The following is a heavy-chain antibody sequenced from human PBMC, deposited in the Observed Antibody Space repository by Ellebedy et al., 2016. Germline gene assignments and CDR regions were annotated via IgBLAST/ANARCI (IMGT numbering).Heavy chain of an antibody. J-gene: IGHJ4*02. V-gene: IGHV3-30-3*01. CDR2: ISYDGSNK. CDR3: ARDHYDFWSGSIDY. Sequence: GESLKISCAASGFTFSSYAMHWVRQAPGKGLEWVAVISYDGSNKYYADSVKGRFTISRDNSKNTLYLQMNSLRAEDTAVYYCARDHYDFWSGSIDYWGQGTLVTVSS. CDR1: GFTFSSYA. D-gene: IGHD3-3*01.